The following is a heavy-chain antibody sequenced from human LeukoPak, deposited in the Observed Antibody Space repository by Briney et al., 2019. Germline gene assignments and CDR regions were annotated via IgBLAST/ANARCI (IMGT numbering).Heavy chain of an antibody. D-gene: IGHD3-10*01. J-gene: IGHJ6*02. Sequence: PSETLSLTRTVSGGSISSYYWSWIRQPPGKGLEWIGYIYYGGSTNYNPSLKSRVTISVDTSKNQFSLKLSSVTAADTAVYYCAYSAPGSYYTNAPRYGMDVWGQGTTVTVSS. CDR1: GGSISSYY. CDR2: IYYGGST. V-gene: IGHV4-59*01. CDR3: AYSAPGSYYTNAPRYGMDV.